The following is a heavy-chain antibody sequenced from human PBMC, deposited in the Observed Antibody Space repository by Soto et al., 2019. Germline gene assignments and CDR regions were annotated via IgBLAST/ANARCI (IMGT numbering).Heavy chain of an antibody. CDR2: MNPNSGNT. Sequence: QVQLVQSGAEVKKPGASVKVSCKASGYTFTSFDINWVRQATGKGLEYLGWMNPNSGNTGYVQKFQGRVTMTRNTSLSTAYMELSSLRSEDTAVYYCARGVKYGDYSSWFDPWGQGTLVTVSS. D-gene: IGHD4-17*01. J-gene: IGHJ5*02. CDR3: ARGVKYGDYSSWFDP. CDR1: GYTFTSFD. V-gene: IGHV1-8*01.